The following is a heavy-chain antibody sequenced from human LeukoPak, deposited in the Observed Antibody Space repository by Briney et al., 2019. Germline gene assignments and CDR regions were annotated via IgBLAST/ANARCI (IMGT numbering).Heavy chain of an antibody. CDR2: MDPNSGDT. J-gene: IGHJ6*03. CDR1: GYTFTSYD. CDR3: ARTGLRNYYYYYMDV. D-gene: IGHD3-10*01. V-gene: IGHV1-8*01. Sequence: ASVKVSCKASGYTFTSYDINWVRQATGQGLEWMGWMDPNSGDTGYAQNFQGRVTMTRNTSRSTPYMELSSLRPDDTVVYYCARTGLRNYYYYYMDVWGKGTTVTVSS.